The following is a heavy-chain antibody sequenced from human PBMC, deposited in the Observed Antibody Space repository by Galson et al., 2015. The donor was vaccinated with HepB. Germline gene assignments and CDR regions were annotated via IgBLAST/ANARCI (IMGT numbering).Heavy chain of an antibody. CDR3: TRGGRGYSNGHPDY. CDR1: GFTFGDCA. D-gene: IGHD5-18*01. V-gene: IGHV3-49*04. CDR2: IRSKAYGEIT. Sequence: SLRLSCAASGFTFGDCAMTWVRQAPGKGLEWVGFIRSKAYGEITEYAASVKGRFTSSRDDSKSIAYLQMNSLKTEDTAVYYCTRGGRGYSNGHPDYWGQGTLVTVSS. J-gene: IGHJ4*02.